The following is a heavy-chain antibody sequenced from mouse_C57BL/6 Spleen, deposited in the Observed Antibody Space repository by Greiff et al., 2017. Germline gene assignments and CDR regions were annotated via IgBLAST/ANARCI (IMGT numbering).Heavy chain of an antibody. CDR3: ARSSTVVGVPYYFDY. J-gene: IGHJ2*01. D-gene: IGHD1-1*01. CDR1: GYAFSSYW. CDR2: IYPGDGDT. Sequence: QVQLKQSGAELVKPGASVKISCKASGYAFSSYWMNWVKQRPGKGLEWIGQIYPGDGDTNYNGKFKGKATLTADKSSSTAYMQLSSLTSEDSAVYFCARSSTVVGVPYYFDYWGQGTTLTVSA. V-gene: IGHV1-80*01.